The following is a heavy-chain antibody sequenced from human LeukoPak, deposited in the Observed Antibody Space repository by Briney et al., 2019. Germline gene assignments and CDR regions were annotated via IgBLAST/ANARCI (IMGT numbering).Heavy chain of an antibody. CDR2: IKQDGSEK. J-gene: IGHJ4*02. V-gene: IGHV3-7*03. D-gene: IGHD3-9*01. Sequence: GGSLRLSCAASGFTFSSYSMNWVRQAPGKGLEWVANIKQDGSEKNYVDSVKGRFTISRDNAKNSLYLQMNNLRVEDTAMYYCAGGTGFIIKDWGQGTLVTVSS. CDR3: AGGTGFIIKD. CDR1: GFTFSSYS.